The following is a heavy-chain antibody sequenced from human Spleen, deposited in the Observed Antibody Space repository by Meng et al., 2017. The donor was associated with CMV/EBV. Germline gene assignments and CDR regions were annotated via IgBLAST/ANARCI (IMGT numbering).Heavy chain of an antibody. D-gene: IGHD4-11*01. V-gene: IGHV4-34*09. CDR2: INHSGST. CDR1: GGSFSGYY. J-gene: IGHJ5*02. CDR3: ASSLVQYSAQFDP. Sequence: QLRLQGSGRGLVKPSETLSLTCAVYGGSFSGYYWSWIRQPPGKGLEWIGEINHSGSTNYNPSLKSRVTISVDTSKNQFSLKLSSVTAADTAVYYCASSLVQYSAQFDPWGQGTLVTVSS.